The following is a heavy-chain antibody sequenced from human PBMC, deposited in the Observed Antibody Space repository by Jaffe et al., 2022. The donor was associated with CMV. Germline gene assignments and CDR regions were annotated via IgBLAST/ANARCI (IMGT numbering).Heavy chain of an antibody. CDR2: ISGSTTYI. CDR1: GFTFSSYS. CDR3: ARVLTAGGGTISRAIDY. J-gene: IGHJ4*02. Sequence: EVQLVESGGGLVKPGGSLRLSCAASGFTFSSYSMNWVRQAPGKGLEWVSSISGSTTYIYYADSVKGRFTISRDNAKNSLCLQMNSLRAEDTAVYYCARVLTAGGGTISRAIDYWGQGTLLTVSS. V-gene: IGHV3-21*01. D-gene: IGHD2-2*01.